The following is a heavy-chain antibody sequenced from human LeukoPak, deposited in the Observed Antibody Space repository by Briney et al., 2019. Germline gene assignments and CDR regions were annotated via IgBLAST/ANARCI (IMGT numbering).Heavy chain of an antibody. D-gene: IGHD1-26*01. Sequence: GGSLRLSCAASGFTFSSYAMSWVRQAPGKGLEWVSAISGSGGSAYYADSVKGRFTISRDNSKNTLYLQMNSLRAEDTAVYYCATGGEVPDWFDPWGQGTLVTVSS. J-gene: IGHJ5*02. V-gene: IGHV3-23*01. CDR3: ATGGEVPDWFDP. CDR2: ISGSGGSA. CDR1: GFTFSSYA.